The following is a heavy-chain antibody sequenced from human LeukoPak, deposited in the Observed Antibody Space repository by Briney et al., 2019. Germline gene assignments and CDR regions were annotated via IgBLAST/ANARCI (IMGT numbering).Heavy chain of an antibody. CDR2: MNPNSGNT. J-gene: IGHJ4*02. CDR3: ARNSGLADY. D-gene: IGHD5-12*01. CDR1: GYTFSDYD. V-gene: IGHV1-8*01. Sequence: ASVKVSCKASGYTFSDYDISWVRQATGQGLEWMGWMNPNSGNTGYAEKFQGRVTMTRGTSTNTAYMELTSLTSEDTAVYYCARNSGLADYWGQGTLVTVAS.